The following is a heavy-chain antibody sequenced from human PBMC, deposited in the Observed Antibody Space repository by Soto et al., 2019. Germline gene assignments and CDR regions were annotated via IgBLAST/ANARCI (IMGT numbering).Heavy chain of an antibody. CDR3: ARHGCYYYDSSGYYSCYYGMDV. D-gene: IGHD3-22*01. CDR1: AGSISSSSYY. V-gene: IGHV4-39*01. Sequence: PSETLSLTCTVSAGSISSSSYYWGWIRQPPGKGLEWIGSIYYSGSTYYNPSLKSRVTISVDTSKNQFSLKLSSVTAADTAVYYCARHGCYYYDSSGYYSCYYGMDVWGQGTTVTVS. J-gene: IGHJ6*02. CDR2: IYYSGST.